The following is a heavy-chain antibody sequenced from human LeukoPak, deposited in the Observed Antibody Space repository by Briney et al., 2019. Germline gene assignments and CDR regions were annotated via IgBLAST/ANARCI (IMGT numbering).Heavy chain of an antibody. D-gene: IGHD4-11*01. V-gene: IGHV1-8*01. CDR2: MNPNSGNT. CDR3: ARGTVTRFLNYYYYYYMDA. Sequence: ASVKVSCKASGYTFTSYDINWVRQATGQGLEWMGWMNPNSGNTGYAQKFQGRVTMTRNTSISTAYMELSSLRSEDTAVYYCARGTVTRFLNYYYYYYMDAWGKGTTVTVSS. J-gene: IGHJ6*03. CDR1: GYTFTSYD.